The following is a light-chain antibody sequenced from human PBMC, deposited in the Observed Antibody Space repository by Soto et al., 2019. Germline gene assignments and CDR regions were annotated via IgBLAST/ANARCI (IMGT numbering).Light chain of an antibody. CDR3: QQYNNWPPDRT. Sequence: EIVMPQSPATLSVSPGERATLSCRASQSVGSNLAWYQQKPGQAPRLLIYGASTRATGIPARFSGSGSGTEFTLTISSLQSEDFAIYFCQQYNNWPPDRTFGQGTNIEIK. CDR1: QSVGSN. CDR2: GAS. V-gene: IGKV3-15*01. J-gene: IGKJ1*01.